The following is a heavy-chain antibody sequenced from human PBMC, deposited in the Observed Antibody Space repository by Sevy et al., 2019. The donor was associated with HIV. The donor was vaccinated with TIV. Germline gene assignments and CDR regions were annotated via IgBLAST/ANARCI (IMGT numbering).Heavy chain of an antibody. CDR2: IWYEGSNK. CDR3: ARDPGYNYLFDYFDH. J-gene: IGHJ4*02. CDR1: GFTFRNDG. D-gene: IGHD5-18*01. Sequence: GGSLRLSCAASGFTFRNDGMHWVRQAPGKGLEWVAVIWYEGSNKEYADSVKGRFTISRDNSKNTLYLVMNSLRAEDTAVYYCARDPGYNYLFDYFDHWGQGTLVTVSS. V-gene: IGHV3-33*01.